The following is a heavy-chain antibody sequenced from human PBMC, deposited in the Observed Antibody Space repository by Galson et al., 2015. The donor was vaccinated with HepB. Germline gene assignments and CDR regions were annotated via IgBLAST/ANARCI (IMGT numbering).Heavy chain of an antibody. D-gene: IGHD1-26*01. CDR3: ARWGWELPNGYFDY. CDR1: GFTFSSYW. CDR2: IKQDGSEK. V-gene: IGHV3-7*03. Sequence: SLRLSCAASGFTFSSYWMSWVRQAPGKGLEWVANIKQDGSEKYYVDSVKGRFTISRDNAKNSLYLQMNSLRAEDTAVYYCARWGWELPNGYFDYWGQGTLVTVSS. J-gene: IGHJ4*02.